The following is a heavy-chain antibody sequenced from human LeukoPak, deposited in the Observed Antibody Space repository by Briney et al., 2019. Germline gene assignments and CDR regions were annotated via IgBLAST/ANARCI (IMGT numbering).Heavy chain of an antibody. CDR3: AEGGYYYDSSGYDY. CDR2: ISGSGGST. D-gene: IGHD3-22*01. V-gene: IGHV3-23*01. J-gene: IGHJ4*02. CDR1: GFTFSSYA. Sequence: GGSLRLSCAASGFTFSSYAMSWVRQAPGKGLEWVSAISGSGGSTYYADSVKGRFTISRDNSKNTLYLQMNSLRAEDTAVYYCAEGGYYYDSSGYDYWGQGTLVTVSS.